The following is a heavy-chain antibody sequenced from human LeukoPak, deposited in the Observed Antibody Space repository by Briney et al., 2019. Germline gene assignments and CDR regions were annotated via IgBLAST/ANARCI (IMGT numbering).Heavy chain of an antibody. CDR3: TTGDYYDSSGYDY. CDR2: ISGSGRST. J-gene: IGHJ4*02. D-gene: IGHD3-22*01. V-gene: IGHV3-23*01. CDR1: GFTFSQYA. Sequence: PGGSLRLSCAASGFTFSQYAMNWVRQAPGKGLEWVSVISGSGRSTYYADSVKGRFTIFRDNSKNTLYLQMNSLKTEDTAVYYCTTGDYYDSSGYDYWGQGTLVTVSS.